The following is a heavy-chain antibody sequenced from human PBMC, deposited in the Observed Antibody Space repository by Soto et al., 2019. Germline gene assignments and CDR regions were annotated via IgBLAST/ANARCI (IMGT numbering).Heavy chain of an antibody. CDR2: ISSSSSYI. J-gene: IGHJ6*02. CDR1: GFTFSSYS. V-gene: IGHV3-21*01. Sequence: EVQLVESGGGLVKPGGSLRLSCAASGFTFSSYSMNWVRQAPGKGLEWVSSISSSSSYIYYADSVKGRFTISRDNAKNSLYLQMNSLRAEDTAVYYCARGGFYCSSTSCPPTYYYGMDVWGQGTTVTVSS. CDR3: ARGGFYCSSTSCPPTYYYGMDV. D-gene: IGHD2-2*01.